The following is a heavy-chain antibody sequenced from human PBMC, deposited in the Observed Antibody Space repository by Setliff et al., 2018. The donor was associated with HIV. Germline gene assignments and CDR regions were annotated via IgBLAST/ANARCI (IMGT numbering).Heavy chain of an antibody. Sequence: ASVKVSCKASGYIFMNNDISWVRQAPGQGLEWVGWVNPNRGNTGFAQKFQGRLTITRDTSKSTVYMELSSLRSEDTGVYYCARIVAPGSHGPDYYMDVWGKVTTVTVS. J-gene: IGHJ6*03. D-gene: IGHD2-21*01. V-gene: IGHV1-8*03. CDR1: GYIFMNND. CDR2: VNPNRGNT. CDR3: ARIVAPGSHGPDYYMDV.